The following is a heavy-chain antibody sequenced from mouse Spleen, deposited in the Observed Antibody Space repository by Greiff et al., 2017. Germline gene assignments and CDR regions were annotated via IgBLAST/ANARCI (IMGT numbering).Heavy chain of an antibody. Sequence: DVHLVESGGGLVKPGGSLKLSCAASGFAFSSYDMSWVRQTPEKRLEWVATISSGGSYTYYPDSVKGRFTISRDNARNTLYLQMSSLRSEDTALYYCAKVYGNYGAWFAYWGQGTLVTVSA. CDR3: AKVYGNYGAWFAY. CDR1: GFAFSSYD. D-gene: IGHD2-1*01. CDR2: ISSGGSYT. J-gene: IGHJ3*01. V-gene: IGHV5-9*02.